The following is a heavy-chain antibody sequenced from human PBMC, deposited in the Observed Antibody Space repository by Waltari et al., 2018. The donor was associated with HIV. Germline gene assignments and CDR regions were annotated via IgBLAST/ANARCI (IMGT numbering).Heavy chain of an antibody. Sequence: QVQLVESGGGVVQPGRSLRLSCAASGFTFSSYAMHWVRQAPGKGLEWVAVIPYDGSNKYYADSVKGRFTISRDNAKNTLYLQMNSLRAEDTAVYYCARDPDYYDSSGYVDYWGQGTLVTVSS. D-gene: IGHD3-22*01. J-gene: IGHJ4*02. V-gene: IGHV3-30*04. CDR1: GFTFSSYA. CDR2: IPYDGSNK. CDR3: ARDPDYYDSSGYVDY.